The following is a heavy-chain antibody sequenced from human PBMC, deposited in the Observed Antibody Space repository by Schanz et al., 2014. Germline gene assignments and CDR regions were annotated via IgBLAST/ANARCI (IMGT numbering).Heavy chain of an antibody. Sequence: QIQLVQSGPEVKKPGASVKVSCKASGYTFTSYGISWVRQAPGQGLEWMGWISAYNGNTKYPQKLQGRVTMTADTSTNTAYMELRSLRSDDTAVYYCAKAEYDILTDSYSRLDPWGQGTLVTGSS. CDR2: ISAYNGNT. D-gene: IGHD3-9*01. J-gene: IGHJ5*02. CDR1: GYTFTSYG. CDR3: AKAEYDILTDSYSRLDP. V-gene: IGHV1-18*01.